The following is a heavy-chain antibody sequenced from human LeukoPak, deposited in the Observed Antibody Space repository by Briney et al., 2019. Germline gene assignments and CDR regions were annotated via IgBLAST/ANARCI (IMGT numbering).Heavy chain of an antibody. CDR3: ARHGYYVSDYYMAV. J-gene: IGHJ6*03. V-gene: IGHV4-39*01. D-gene: IGHD3-10*01. Sequence: SETLSLTCSVSGGSITSPTSYWTWIRQPPGKGLDWIGSIYFGGTTYYTPSLKSRVTISVYTSTSQLSLRLSALTAADTAVYYCARHGYYVSDYYMAVWGKGTTVTVSS. CDR2: IYFGGTT. CDR1: GGSITSPTSY.